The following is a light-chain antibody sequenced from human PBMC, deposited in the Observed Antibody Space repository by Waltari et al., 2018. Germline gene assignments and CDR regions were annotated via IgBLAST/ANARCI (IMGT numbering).Light chain of an antibody. V-gene: IGLV2-23*02. CDR3: CSYAGTTSWL. Sequence: QSALMQPASVSGSPGQSITISCPGTSSDVGDYNLVSWYQQHAGQVPKLIIYEVNKRPSGFSTRFSGSRSGNTASLTISGLQAEDEATYFCCSYAGTTSWLFGGGTKVTVL. CDR2: EVN. J-gene: IGLJ3*02. CDR1: SSDVGDYNL.